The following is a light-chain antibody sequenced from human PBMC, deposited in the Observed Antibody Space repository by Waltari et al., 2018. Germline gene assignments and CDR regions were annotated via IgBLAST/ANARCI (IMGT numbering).Light chain of an antibody. Sequence: DIQMTQSPASLSASVGERVTITCRASQRISSYLNWYQQKPGKAPKPLIYAASSLQSGVPSRFSGSGSGTDFTLTISSLQPEDFATYYCQQSYSTPLTFGGGTKVEIK. V-gene: IGKV1-39*01. J-gene: IGKJ4*01. CDR3: QQSYSTPLT. CDR2: AAS. CDR1: QRISSY.